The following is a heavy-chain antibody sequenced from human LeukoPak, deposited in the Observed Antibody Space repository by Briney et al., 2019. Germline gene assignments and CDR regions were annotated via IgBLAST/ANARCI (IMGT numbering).Heavy chain of an antibody. CDR1: GGSFSGYY. Sequence: PSETLSLTCAVYGGSFSGYYWSWIRQPPGKGLEWIGYIYYSGSTNYNPSLKSRVTISVDTSKNQFSLKLSSVTAADTAVYYCARNTMAVDYWGQGTLVTVSS. CDR2: IYYSGST. CDR3: ARNTMAVDY. J-gene: IGHJ4*02. D-gene: IGHD3-10*01. V-gene: IGHV4-59*01.